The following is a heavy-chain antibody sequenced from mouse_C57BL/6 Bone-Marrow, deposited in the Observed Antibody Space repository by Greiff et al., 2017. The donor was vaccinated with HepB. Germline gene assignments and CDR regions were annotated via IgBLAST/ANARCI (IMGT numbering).Heavy chain of an antibody. CDR2: ISYDGSN. D-gene: IGHD4-1*01. J-gene: IGHJ4*01. V-gene: IGHV3-6*01. Sequence: EVQLVESGPGLVKPSQSLSLTCSVTGYSITSGYYWNWIRQFPGNKLEWMGYISYDGSNNYNPSLEKRISITRDTSKNQFFLKLNSVTTEETATYYCAGDGRVLSSMDYWGQGPQSPSPQ. CDR1: GYSITSGYY. CDR3: AGDGRVLSSMDY.